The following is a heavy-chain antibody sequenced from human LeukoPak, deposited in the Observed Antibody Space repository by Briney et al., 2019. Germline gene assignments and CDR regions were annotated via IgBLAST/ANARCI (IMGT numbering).Heavy chain of an antibody. Sequence: GASVKVSCKASGYTFTGYYMHWVRQAPGQGLEWMGRINPNSGGTNYAQKFQGRVTITTDESTSTAYMELSSLRSEDTAVYYCARASIVGAPYYFDYWGQGTLVTVSS. J-gene: IGHJ4*02. CDR3: ARASIVGAPYYFDY. D-gene: IGHD1-26*01. V-gene: IGHV1-2*06. CDR1: GYTFTGYY. CDR2: INPNSGGT.